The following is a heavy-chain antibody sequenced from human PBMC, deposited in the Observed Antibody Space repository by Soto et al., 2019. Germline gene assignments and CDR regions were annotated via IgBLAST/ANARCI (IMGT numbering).Heavy chain of an antibody. J-gene: IGHJ4*02. CDR2: ISTSGGRP. Sequence: GGSLRLSCTASGITFSNYAMSWVRLAPRKGLEWVSTISTSGGRPYYADSVKGRFTISRDNSKNTLYLQMNSLRAEDTAVYYCAKDPDRYDYVWGTYRYIDHWGQGTLVTVSS. V-gene: IGHV3-23*01. CDR3: AKDPDRYDYVWGTYRYIDH. CDR1: GITFSNYA. D-gene: IGHD3-16*02.